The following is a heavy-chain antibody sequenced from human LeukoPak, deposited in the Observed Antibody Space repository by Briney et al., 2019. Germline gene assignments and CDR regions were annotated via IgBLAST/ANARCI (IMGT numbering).Heavy chain of an antibody. CDR1: GFTFSSHY. Sequence: GGSLRLSCAASGFTFSSHYMNWVRQAPGKGLEWVSSITSSSSDIFYADSVKGRFTISRDNAKNSLYLKMNSLRVEDTAVYYCARGASVVAGNDNAFDIWGQGTMVTVSS. V-gene: IGHV3-21*06. J-gene: IGHJ3*02. D-gene: IGHD6-19*01. CDR3: ARGASVVAGNDNAFDI. CDR2: ITSSSSDI.